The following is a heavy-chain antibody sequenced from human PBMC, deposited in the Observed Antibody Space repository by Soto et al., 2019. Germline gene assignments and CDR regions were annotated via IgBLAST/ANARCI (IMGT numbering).Heavy chain of an antibody. D-gene: IGHD3-10*01. Sequence: SETLSLTCAVYGGSFSGYYWRWIRQPPGKGLEWIGEINHSGSTNYNPSLKSRVTISVDTSKNQFSLKLSSVTAADTAVYYCARGLLVRGGYYYGMDVWGQGTTVPVS. CDR3: ARGLLVRGGYYYGMDV. CDR2: INHSGST. J-gene: IGHJ6*02. CDR1: GGSFSGYY. V-gene: IGHV4-34*01.